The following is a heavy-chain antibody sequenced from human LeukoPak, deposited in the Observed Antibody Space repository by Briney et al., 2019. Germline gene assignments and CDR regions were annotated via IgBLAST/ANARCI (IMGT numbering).Heavy chain of an antibody. V-gene: IGHV4-4*07. D-gene: IGHD4-17*01. CDR1: GGSISSYY. Sequence: SETLSLTCTVSGGSISSYYWSWIRQPAGKGLEWIGRIYTSGSTNYNPSLKSRVTMSVDTSKNQFSLKLSSVTAADTAVYYCARDIDYGDKVNWFDPWGQGTLVTVSS. CDR3: ARDIDYGDKVNWFDP. CDR2: IYTSGST. J-gene: IGHJ5*02.